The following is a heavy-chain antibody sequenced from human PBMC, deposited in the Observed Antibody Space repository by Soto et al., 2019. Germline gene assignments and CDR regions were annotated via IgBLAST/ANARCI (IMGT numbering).Heavy chain of an antibody. J-gene: IGHJ6*03. Sequence: EVQLLESGGGLVQPGGSLRLSCAASGFTFSSYAMSWVRQAPGKGLEWVSAISGSGGSTYYADSVKGRFTISRDNSKNTLYLQMNSLRAEDTAVYYCAKGGTSCYICDYYYMDVWGKGTTVTVSS. D-gene: IGHD2-2*01. CDR3: AKGGTSCYICDYYYMDV. CDR1: GFTFSSYA. V-gene: IGHV3-23*01. CDR2: ISGSGGST.